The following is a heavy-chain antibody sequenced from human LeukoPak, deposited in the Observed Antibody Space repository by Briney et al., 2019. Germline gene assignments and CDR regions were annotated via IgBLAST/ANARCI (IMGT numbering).Heavy chain of an antibody. CDR1: GFTFSNYW. CDR2: INQDGSEI. V-gene: IGHV3-7*01. D-gene: IGHD3-22*01. Sequence: GGSLRLSCAASGFTFSNYWMSWVRQAPGKGLEWLANINQDGSEIYYVDSVKGRFTISRDNGKSSLYLQINSLRADDTAVYYCARDQVSMIVVRTTNWYFDLWGRGTLVTVSS. J-gene: IGHJ2*01. CDR3: ARDQVSMIVVRTTNWYFDL.